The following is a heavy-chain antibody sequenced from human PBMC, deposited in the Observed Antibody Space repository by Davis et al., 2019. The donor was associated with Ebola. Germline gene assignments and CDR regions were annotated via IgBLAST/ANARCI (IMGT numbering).Heavy chain of an antibody. CDR1: GGTFSSYA. CDR2: IIPIFGTA. Sequence: SVKVSCKASGGTFSSYAISWVRQAPGQGLEWMGGIIPIFGTANYAQKLQGRVTITADESTSTAYMELSSLRSEDTAVYYCARGGVVPAAMGDVYYYYGMDVWGQGTTVTVSS. CDR3: ARGGVVPAAMGDVYYYYGMDV. D-gene: IGHD2-2*01. V-gene: IGHV1-69*13. J-gene: IGHJ6*02.